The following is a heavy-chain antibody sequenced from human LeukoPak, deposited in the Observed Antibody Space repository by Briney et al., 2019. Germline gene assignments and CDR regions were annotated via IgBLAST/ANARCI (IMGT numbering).Heavy chain of an antibody. D-gene: IGHD3-9*01. CDR3: AKGNFYHHDPAGYLEEHALDM. Sequence: GGSLRLSCGASGFTLRNYVMTWVRQAPGKGLEWVSIISSAGATTYYAESVKGRFTISRDNSKNTVYLQMYSLRADDTAVYYCAKGNFYHHDPAGYLEEHALDMWGQGTMVTVSS. V-gene: IGHV3-23*01. CDR1: GFTLRNYV. CDR2: ISSAGATT. J-gene: IGHJ3*02.